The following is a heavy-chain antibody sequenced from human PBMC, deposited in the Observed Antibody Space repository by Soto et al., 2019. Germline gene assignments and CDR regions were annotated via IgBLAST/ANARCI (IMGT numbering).Heavy chain of an antibody. J-gene: IGHJ4*02. Sequence: SESLSLTCAVYGGSFSGYYWSWIRQPPGKGLEWIGEINHSGSTNYNPSLKSRVTISVDTSKNQFSLKLSSVNAADTAVYYCAREDGRDTAMVTIAKPTSFDYWGQGTLVTVSS. CDR1: GGSFSGYY. V-gene: IGHV4-34*01. CDR3: AREDGRDTAMVTIAKPTSFDY. CDR2: INHSGST. D-gene: IGHD5-18*01.